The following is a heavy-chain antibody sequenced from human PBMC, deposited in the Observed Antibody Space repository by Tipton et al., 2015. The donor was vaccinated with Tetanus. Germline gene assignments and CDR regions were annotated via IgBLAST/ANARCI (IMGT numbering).Heavy chain of an antibody. D-gene: IGHD3-10*01. CDR3: ARAAKDSIDLIRGTAPNWFGP. CDR1: GDSIGSGGYF. Sequence: TLSLTCAVSGDSIGSGGYFWSWIRQPPGMGLEWIGYVFHSGSTYYKPSLKSRVTISLDRSKNQFSLKLTSVTPADTAVYYCARAAKDSIDLIRGTAPNWFGPWGQGILVTVSS. V-gene: IGHV4-30-2*01. J-gene: IGHJ5*02. CDR2: VFHSGST.